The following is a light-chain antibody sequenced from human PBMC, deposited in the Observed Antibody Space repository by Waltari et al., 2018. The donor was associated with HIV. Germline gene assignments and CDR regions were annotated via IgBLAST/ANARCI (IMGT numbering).Light chain of an antibody. Sequence: SVLTQPPSASGTPGQRVTISCSGTSSNIGSNYVSWYQQLPGTTATLLVYRNDQRPSEVPDRFSGSKSGTSASLAISGLRSEDEADYYCAAWDDMLSGPVFGGGTKLTVL. CDR2: RND. CDR1: SSNIGSNY. CDR3: AAWDDMLSGPV. V-gene: IGLV1-47*01. J-gene: IGLJ2*01.